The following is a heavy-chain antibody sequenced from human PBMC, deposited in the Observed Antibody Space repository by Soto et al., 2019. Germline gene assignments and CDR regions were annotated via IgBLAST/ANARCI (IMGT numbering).Heavy chain of an antibody. CDR1: GGTFSSDA. D-gene: IGHD4-17*01. V-gene: IGHV1-69*13. CDR3: ARAPDYGGNPGDNWFDP. J-gene: IGHJ5*02. Sequence: SVKVSCKASGGTFSSDAISWVRQAPGQGLEWMGGIIPIFGTANYAQKFQGRVTITADESTSTAYMELSSLRSGDTAVYYCARAPDYGGNPGDNWFDPWGQGTLVTVSS. CDR2: IIPIFGTA.